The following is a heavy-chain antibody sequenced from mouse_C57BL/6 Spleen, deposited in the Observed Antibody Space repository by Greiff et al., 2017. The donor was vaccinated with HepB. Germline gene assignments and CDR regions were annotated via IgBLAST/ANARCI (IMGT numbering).Heavy chain of an antibody. D-gene: IGHD2-14*01. J-gene: IGHJ4*01. CDR1: GYTFTDYE. V-gene: IGHV1-15*01. CDR2: IDPETGGT. Sequence: VQLQQSGAELVRPGASVTLSCKASGYTFTDYEMHWVKQTPVHGLEWIGAIDPETGGTAYNQKFKGKAILTADKSSSTAYMELRSLTSEDSAVYYCTRRSTRGYAMGYWGQGTSVTVSS. CDR3: TRRSTRGYAMGY.